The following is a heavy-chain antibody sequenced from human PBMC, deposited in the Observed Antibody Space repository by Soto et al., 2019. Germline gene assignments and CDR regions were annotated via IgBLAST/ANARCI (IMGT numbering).Heavy chain of an antibody. J-gene: IGHJ4*02. V-gene: IGHV3-21*01. Sequence: GGSLRLSCAAPGFSFSSYTMNWVRQAPGKGLEWVSSISSRGSDIYYADSVKGRFTISRDNAKNSVDLQMDSLRAEDTAVYYCARDFGSGSYRSFDYWGQGALVTVSS. D-gene: IGHD1-26*01. CDR3: ARDFGSGSYRSFDY. CDR2: ISSRGSDI. CDR1: GFSFSSYT.